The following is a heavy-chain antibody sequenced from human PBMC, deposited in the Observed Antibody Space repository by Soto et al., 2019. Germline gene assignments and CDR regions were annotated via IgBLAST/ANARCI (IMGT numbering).Heavy chain of an antibody. CDR3: AKDGDSSGYYLYYFDY. CDR2: ISGSGGST. Sequence: GGSLRLSCAASGFTFSSYAMSWVRQAPGKGLEWVSAISGSGGSTYYADSVKGRFTISRDNSKNTLYLQMNNLRAEDTAVYYCAKDGDSSGYYLYYFDYWGQGTLVTVSS. J-gene: IGHJ4*02. CDR1: GFTFSSYA. V-gene: IGHV3-23*01. D-gene: IGHD3-22*01.